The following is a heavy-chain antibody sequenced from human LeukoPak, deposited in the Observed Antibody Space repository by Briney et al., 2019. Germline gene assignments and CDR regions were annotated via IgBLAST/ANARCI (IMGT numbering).Heavy chain of an antibody. CDR2: IAYGSDE. V-gene: IGHV3-30*04. CDR3: ARGVMAVAGTLGFDC. CDR1: GFTFGSFG. Sequence: GGSLRLSCVAYGFTFGSFGMLWVRQAPGKGLDWVAVIAYGSDENYADSVKGRFTISRDNFKNTLYLQMNSLGPEDTAMYYCARGVMAVAGTLGFDCWGQGALVTVSS. D-gene: IGHD6-19*01. J-gene: IGHJ4*02.